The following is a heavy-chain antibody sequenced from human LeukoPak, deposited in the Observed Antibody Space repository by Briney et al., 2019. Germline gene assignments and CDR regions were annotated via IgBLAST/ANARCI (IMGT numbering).Heavy chain of an antibody. CDR2: INPSGCST. CDR1: GYTFTSYY. J-gene: IGHJ4*02. CDR3: LVRGEDFDY. V-gene: IGHV1-46*01. Sequence: ASVKVSCKASGYTFTSYYMHWVREAPGQGLEWMGIINPSGCSTIYAQKFQGRVTMTRDTSTGTVKMELSSLRSEDRAVYYLLVRGEDFDYWGQGTLVTVSS. D-gene: IGHD3-10*01.